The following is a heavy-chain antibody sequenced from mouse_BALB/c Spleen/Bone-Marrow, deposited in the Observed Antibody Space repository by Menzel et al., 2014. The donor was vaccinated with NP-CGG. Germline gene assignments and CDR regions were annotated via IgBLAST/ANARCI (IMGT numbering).Heavy chain of an antibody. CDR1: GFDFXRYW. V-gene: IGHV4-1*02. J-gene: IGHJ3*01. D-gene: IGHD2-3*01. CDR3: ARLGYYGGFAY. CDR2: INPDSRTI. Sequence: EVKLVESGGSLVQPGGSLKLSCAASGFDFXRYWMSWVRQAPGKGLEWIGEINPDSRTINYSPSLKDKFIISRDNAKNTLYLRMSKVRSEDTALYYCARLGYYGGFAYWGQGTLVTVSA.